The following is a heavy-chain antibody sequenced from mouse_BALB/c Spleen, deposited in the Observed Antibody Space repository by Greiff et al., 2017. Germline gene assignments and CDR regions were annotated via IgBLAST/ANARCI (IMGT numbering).Heavy chain of an antibody. CDR1: GFNIKDYY. Sequence: EVQLQESGAELVRSGASVKLSCTASGFNIKDYYMHWVKQRPEQGLEWIGWIDPENGDTEYAPKFQGKATMTADTSSNTAYLQLSSLTSEDTAVYYCDADGSGYVRYFDVWGAGTTVTVSS. D-gene: IGHD1-1*01. V-gene: IGHV14-4*02. J-gene: IGHJ1*01. CDR2: IDPENGDT. CDR3: DADGSGYVRYFDV.